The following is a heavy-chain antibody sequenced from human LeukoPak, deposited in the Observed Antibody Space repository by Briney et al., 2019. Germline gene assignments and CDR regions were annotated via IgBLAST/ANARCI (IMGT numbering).Heavy chain of an antibody. Sequence: PSETLSLTCTVSGGSISSYYWSWIRQPPGKGLEWIGYIYYSGSTNYNPSLKSRVTISVDTSENQFSLKLSSVTAADTAVYYCARSSSSWYSGFDYWGQGTLVTVSS. CDR2: IYYSGST. CDR3: ARSSSSWYSGFDY. CDR1: GGSISSYY. J-gene: IGHJ4*02. V-gene: IGHV4-59*01. D-gene: IGHD6-13*01.